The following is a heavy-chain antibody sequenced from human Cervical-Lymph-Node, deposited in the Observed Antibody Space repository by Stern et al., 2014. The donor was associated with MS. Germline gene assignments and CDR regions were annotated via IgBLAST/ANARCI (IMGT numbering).Heavy chain of an antibody. CDR1: GYTFTDYY. CDR3: ARGLATALIADF. CDR2: IHPNSGDT. D-gene: IGHD2-21*01. Sequence: QVQLMQSGADVKKPGASLKVSCKASGYTFTDYYMQWVRQAPGQGLEWMGWIHPNSGDTNYARKFQGRVTLTRDTSINTAYLELSRLTYDDTAVYYCARGLATALIADFWGQGTLVTVS. V-gene: IGHV1-2*02. J-gene: IGHJ4*02.